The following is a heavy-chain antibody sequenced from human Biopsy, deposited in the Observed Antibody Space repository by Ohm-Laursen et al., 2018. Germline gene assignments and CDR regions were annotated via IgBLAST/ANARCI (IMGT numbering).Heavy chain of an antibody. CDR3: VRGRSPATY. Sequence: TLSLTCTVSGGSLNFYYWSWIRQPPGKGLEWIGYMYYSGSTKYSPSLKNRVTVSFDTSRNQFSLKPTSMTPADTAVYYCVRGRSPATYWGQGALVIVSS. V-gene: IGHV4-59*01. CDR1: GGSLNFYY. J-gene: IGHJ4*02. CDR2: MYYSGST. D-gene: IGHD3-16*01.